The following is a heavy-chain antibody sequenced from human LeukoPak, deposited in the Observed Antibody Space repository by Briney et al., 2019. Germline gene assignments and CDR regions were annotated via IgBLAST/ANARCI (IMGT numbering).Heavy chain of an antibody. CDR3: ARVSPRLFIPEADAFDI. D-gene: IGHD2-2*02. Sequence: ASVKVSCKASGYTFTSYGISWVRQAPGQGLEWMGWISAYNGNTNYAQKLQGRVTMTTDTSTSTAYMELRSLRSDDTAVYYCARVSPRLFIPEADAFDIWGQGTMVTVSS. CDR2: ISAYNGNT. J-gene: IGHJ3*02. CDR1: GYTFTSYG. V-gene: IGHV1-18*01.